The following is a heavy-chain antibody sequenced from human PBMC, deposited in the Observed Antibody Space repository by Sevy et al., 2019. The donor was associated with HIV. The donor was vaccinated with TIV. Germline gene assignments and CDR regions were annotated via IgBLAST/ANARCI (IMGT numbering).Heavy chain of an antibody. CDR1: GGSISSYY. CDR3: AGGTYSGSYWPTYYYYYYMDV. Sequence: SETLSLTCTVSGGSISSYYWSWIRQPPGKGLEWIGYIYYSGSTNYNPSLKSRVTISVDTSKNQFSLKLSSVTAADTAVYYCAGGTYSGSYWPTYYYYYYMDVWGKGTTVTVSS. J-gene: IGHJ6*03. V-gene: IGHV4-59*01. D-gene: IGHD1-26*01. CDR2: IYYSGST.